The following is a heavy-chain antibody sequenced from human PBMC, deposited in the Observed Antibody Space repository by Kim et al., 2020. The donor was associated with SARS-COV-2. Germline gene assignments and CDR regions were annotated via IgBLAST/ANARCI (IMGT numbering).Heavy chain of an antibody. CDR2: ISWNGGSI. CDR3: AKDGRGSMGVFDY. J-gene: IGHJ4*02. Sequence: GGSLRLSCAASGFTFDDYAMHWVRQAPGKGLEWVSGISWNGGSIGYADSVKGRFTISRDNAKNSLYLQMNSLRAEDTTLYYCAKDGRGSMGVFDYWGQGTLVTVSS. CDR1: GFTFDDYA. D-gene: IGHD1-26*01. V-gene: IGHV3-9*01.